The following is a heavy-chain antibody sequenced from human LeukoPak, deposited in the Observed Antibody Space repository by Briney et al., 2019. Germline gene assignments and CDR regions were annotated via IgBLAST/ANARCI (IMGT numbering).Heavy chain of an antibody. D-gene: IGHD2-2*01. CDR1: GFMFSRYG. J-gene: IGHJ6*04. CDR2: ISSRGGTT. V-gene: IGHV3-48*03. CDR3: ASVQGECNATTCLLRNVDA. Sequence: GGSLRLSCAASGFMFSRYGMNWVRQAPGKGLEWVSYISSRGGTTYYADSVKGRLTMYRDNGKNLVFLQREGLRAEDTAIYYCASVQGECNATTCLLRNVDAWGKGTTVSVSS.